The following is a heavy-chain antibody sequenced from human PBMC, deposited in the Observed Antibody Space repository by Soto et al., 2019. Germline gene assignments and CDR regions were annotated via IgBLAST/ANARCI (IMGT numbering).Heavy chain of an antibody. Sequence: SVKVSCKASGGTFSSYAISWVRQAPGQGLEWMGGIIPIFGTANYAQKFQGRVTITADESTSTAYMELSSLRSEDTAVYYCAGGGTPIITIFGVVILYYGMDVWGQATTGTVS. J-gene: IGHJ6*02. CDR1: GGTFSSYA. CDR3: AGGGTPIITIFGVVILYYGMDV. CDR2: IIPIFGTA. V-gene: IGHV1-69*13. D-gene: IGHD3-3*01.